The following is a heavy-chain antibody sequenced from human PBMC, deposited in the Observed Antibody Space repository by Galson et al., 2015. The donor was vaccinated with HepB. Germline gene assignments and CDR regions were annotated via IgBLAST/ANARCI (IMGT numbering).Heavy chain of an antibody. Sequence: SVKVSCKASGGTFSSYAISWVRQAPGQGLEWMGGIIPIFGTANYAQKFQGRVTITADESTSTAYMELSSLRSEDTAVYYCAKHLYSGSYSWRYYFDYWGQGTLVTVSS. D-gene: IGHD1-26*01. CDR1: GGTFSSYA. CDR2: IIPIFGTA. CDR3: AKHLYSGSYSWRYYFDY. V-gene: IGHV1-69*13. J-gene: IGHJ4*02.